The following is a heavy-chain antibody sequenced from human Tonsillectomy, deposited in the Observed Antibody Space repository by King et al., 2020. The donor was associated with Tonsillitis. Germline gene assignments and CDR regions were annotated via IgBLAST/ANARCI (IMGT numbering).Heavy chain of an antibody. CDR2: IYSGGHT. CDR1: EFTVGSNY. V-gene: IGHV3-66*01. D-gene: IGHD1-26*01. Sequence: QLVQSGGGLVQPGGSLRLSCEASEFTVGSNYMSWVRQAPGRGLEWVSLIYSGGHTYYADSVKGRLTVSRDNDKNALYLQMNSLRAEDTAGYYCARVRGSSLYYHYMDVWGEGTTVTVSS. CDR3: ARVRGSSLYYHYMDV. J-gene: IGHJ6*03.